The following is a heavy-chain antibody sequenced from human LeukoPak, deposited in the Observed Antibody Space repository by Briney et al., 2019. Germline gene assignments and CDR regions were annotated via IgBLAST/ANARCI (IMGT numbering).Heavy chain of an antibody. CDR1: GFTFSSYW. CDR3: ARSYSSGWLSAFDI. Sequence: GGSLTLSCAASGFTFSSYWMSWVRQAPGKGLEWVAIIKQDGSEKYYVDSVKGRFTISRDNAKNSLYLQMNSLRAEDTAVYYCARSYSSGWLSAFDIWGQGTMVTVSS. CDR2: IKQDGSEK. J-gene: IGHJ3*02. V-gene: IGHV3-7*01. D-gene: IGHD6-19*01.